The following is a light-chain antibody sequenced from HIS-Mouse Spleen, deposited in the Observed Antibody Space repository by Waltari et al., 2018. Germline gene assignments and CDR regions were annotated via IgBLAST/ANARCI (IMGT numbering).Light chain of an antibody. V-gene: IGLV3-21*03. CDR2: DDS. J-gene: IGLJ2*01. CDR1: NIGSKR. Sequence: SYVPTQPPPVSVAPGTAARIPGGGNNIGSKRVQWYQQKPGQAPVLVVYDDSDRPSGIADRFSGSNSGNTATLTISRVEAGDEADYYCQVWDSSSDHVVFGGGTKLTVL. CDR3: QVWDSSSDHVV.